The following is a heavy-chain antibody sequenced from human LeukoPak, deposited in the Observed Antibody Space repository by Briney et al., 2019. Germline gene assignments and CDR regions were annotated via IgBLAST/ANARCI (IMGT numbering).Heavy chain of an antibody. D-gene: IGHD3-22*01. Sequence: SETLSLTCTVSGGSISSSSYYWGWIRQPPGKGLEWIGSIYYSGSTYYNPSLKSRVTISVDTSKNQFSLKLSSVTAADTAVYYRADLGLVVIGAFDIWGQGTMVTVSS. V-gene: IGHV4-39*01. CDR1: GGSISSSSYY. CDR3: ADLGLVVIGAFDI. J-gene: IGHJ3*02. CDR2: IYYSGST.